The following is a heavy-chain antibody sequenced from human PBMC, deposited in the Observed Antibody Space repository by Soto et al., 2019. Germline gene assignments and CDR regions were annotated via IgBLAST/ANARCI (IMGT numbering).Heavy chain of an antibody. V-gene: IGHV3-74*01. CDR2: IHSDGSST. CDR1: GFTFSYYW. CDR3: ARGDRRAFDL. J-gene: IGHJ3*01. Sequence: EVLLVESGGGLVQPGESLRLSCAASGFTFSYYWMHWVRQAPGKGLVWVSRIHSDGSSTTYADSVKGRFTISRDNARNTLYLQMNSLRAEDTAVYYCARGDRRAFDLWGQGTVVTVSS.